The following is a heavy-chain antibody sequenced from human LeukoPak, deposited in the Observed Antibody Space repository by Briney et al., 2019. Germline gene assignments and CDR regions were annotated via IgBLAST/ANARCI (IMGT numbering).Heavy chain of an antibody. J-gene: IGHJ1*01. CDR3: ARGPAGIAVAGLYRH. CDR1: GYTFTSYY. V-gene: IGHV1-18*04. D-gene: IGHD6-19*01. CDR2: ISAYNGNT. Sequence: ASVKVSCKASGYTFTSYYMHWVRQAPGQGLEWMGWISAYNGNTNYAQKLQGRVTMTTDTSTSTAYMELRSLRSDDTAVYYCARGPAGIAVAGLYRHWGQGTLVTVSS.